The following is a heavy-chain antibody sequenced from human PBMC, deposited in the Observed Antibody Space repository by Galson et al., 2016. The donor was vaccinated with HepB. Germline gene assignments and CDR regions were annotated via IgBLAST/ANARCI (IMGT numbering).Heavy chain of an antibody. V-gene: IGHV4-39*01. CDR1: GGSISSNIYY. D-gene: IGHD1-26*01. CDR2: IYYTGTT. J-gene: IGHJ4*02. CDR3: ARLIPTGSYRFDY. Sequence: ETLSLTCTVSGGSISSNIYYWGWIRQSPGKGLEWIAYIYYTGTTSYNPSLKRRVTISVDASKNQFSLKLSSVTAADTAVYYCARLIPTGSYRFDYLGQGTLVTVSS.